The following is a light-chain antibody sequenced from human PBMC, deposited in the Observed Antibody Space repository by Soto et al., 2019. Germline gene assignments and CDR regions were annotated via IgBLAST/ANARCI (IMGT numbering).Light chain of an antibody. CDR3: KQYVTSPWA. J-gene: IGKJ1*01. Sequence: EIVLTQSPATLSLSPGERANISCRASQSVTTYLAWYQQKPGQAPRLLIYDASDRATGIPARFSGSGSGTDFTLTISRLEPEDFAVYYCKQYVTSPWAFGQGTKV. CDR2: DAS. V-gene: IGKV3-11*01. CDR1: QSVTTY.